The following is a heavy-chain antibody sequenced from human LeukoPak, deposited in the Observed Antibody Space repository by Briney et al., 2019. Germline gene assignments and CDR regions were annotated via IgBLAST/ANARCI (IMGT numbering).Heavy chain of an antibody. V-gene: IGHV1-69*06. J-gene: IGHJ4*02. CDR3: ARGRVSNDY. CDR1: GFTFSSYA. CDR2: IIPIFGTA. Sequence: GGSLRLSCAASGFTFSSYAMSWVRQAPGQGLEWMGGIIPIFGTANYAQKFQGRVTITADKSTSTAYMELSSLRSEDTAVYYCARGRVSNDYWGQGTLVTVSS. D-gene: IGHD2-21*01.